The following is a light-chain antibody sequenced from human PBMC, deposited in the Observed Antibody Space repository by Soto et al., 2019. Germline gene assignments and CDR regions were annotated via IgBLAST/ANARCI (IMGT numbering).Light chain of an antibody. Sequence: SYELTQQPSVSVSPRQTASITWSGNKLGGKYASWYQQKPGQSPVLVIYQDTQRPSGIPERFSGSNSGNTATLTISGTQAMDEADYYCQAWDTSTVLFGGGTKLTVL. J-gene: IGLJ2*01. CDR1: KLGGKY. CDR2: QDT. V-gene: IGLV3-1*01. CDR3: QAWDTSTVL.